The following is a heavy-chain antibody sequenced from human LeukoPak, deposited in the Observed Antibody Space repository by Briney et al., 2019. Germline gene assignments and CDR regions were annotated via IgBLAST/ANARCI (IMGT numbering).Heavy chain of an antibody. CDR2: IKEDGSDK. J-gene: IGHJ4*02. CDR3: ARDFGSLEDYFDY. V-gene: IGHV3-7*01. CDR1: GFTFSSYW. D-gene: IGHD3-10*01. Sequence: GGSLRLSCAASGFTFSSYWMSRVRQPPGKGLEWVASIKEDGSDKYYVDSVKGRFTISRDNAKNSLYLQMKSLRADDTAVYYCARDFGSLEDYFDYWGQGTLVTVSS.